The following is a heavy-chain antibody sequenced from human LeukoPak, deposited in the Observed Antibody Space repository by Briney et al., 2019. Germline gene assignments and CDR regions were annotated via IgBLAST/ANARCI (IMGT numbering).Heavy chain of an antibody. Sequence: ASVKVSCKASGYTFTGYYIHWVRQAPAQGLEWMGWIYPYSGDTNYAQNFQGRVTMTRDTSIRTAYMELSSLKSDATAVYYCARDRNSGSSLDIWGQGTMLTVSS. V-gene: IGHV1-2*02. CDR1: GYTFTGYY. J-gene: IGHJ3*02. D-gene: IGHD6-6*01. CDR2: IYPYSGDT. CDR3: ARDRNSGSSLDI.